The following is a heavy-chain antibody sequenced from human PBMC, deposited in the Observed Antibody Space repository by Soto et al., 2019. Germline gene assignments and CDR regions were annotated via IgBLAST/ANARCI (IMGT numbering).Heavy chain of an antibody. V-gene: IGHV3-23*01. CDR1: GFTFGNYA. D-gene: IGHD7-27*01. J-gene: IGHJ4*02. CDR3: AKKSLGSITLPALYYFDY. CDR2: ISRGGDAT. Sequence: EVQLLESGGGLVQPGGSLRLSCAASGFTFGNYAFSWVRQAPGKGLEWVSVISRGGDATYYPDSVKGRFTTSRDNSKNTVYLLMNSLRAEDTAVYYCAKKSLGSITLPALYYFDYWGQGTLVTVSS.